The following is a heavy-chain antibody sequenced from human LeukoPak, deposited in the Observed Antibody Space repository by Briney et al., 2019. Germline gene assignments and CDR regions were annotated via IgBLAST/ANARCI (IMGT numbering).Heavy chain of an antibody. CDR3: ARGSSAVAFNWFDP. J-gene: IGHJ5*02. CDR2: IYTSGST. D-gene: IGHD6-19*01. CDR1: GGSISSGSYY. Sequence: PSQTLSLTCTVSGGSISSGSYYWSWIRQPAGTGLDWIWRIYTSGSTNYNPSLKSRVTISVDTSKNQFSVKMSSVTAADTAVYYCARGSSAVAFNWFDPWGQGTLVTVSS. V-gene: IGHV4-61*02.